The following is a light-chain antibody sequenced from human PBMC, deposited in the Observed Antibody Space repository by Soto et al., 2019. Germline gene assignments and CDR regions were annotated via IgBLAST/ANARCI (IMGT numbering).Light chain of an antibody. Sequence: EIVLTQSPATLSLSPGERATLSCRASQSVSSYLAWYQQKPGQAPRLLIHDTSNRATGIPARFSGSGSGTDFTLTISRLEPEDFAVYYCQQRSSWPSLFTFGPVTKV. J-gene: IGKJ3*01. CDR2: DTS. CDR3: QQRSSWPSLFT. CDR1: QSVSSY. V-gene: IGKV3-11*01.